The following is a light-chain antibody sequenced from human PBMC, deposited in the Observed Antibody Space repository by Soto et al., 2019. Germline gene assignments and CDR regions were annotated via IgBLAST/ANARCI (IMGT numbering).Light chain of an antibody. V-gene: IGKV1-5*01. Sequence: DIPMTQSPSTLSASVGDSVTITCRASQNINNWLAWYQQKPGKPPKLLIYDAFDLESGVPSRFSGSRSGTEFTLTISSLQPDDVATYYCQQFNNYPFTFGQGTKLEIK. CDR1: QNINNW. J-gene: IGKJ2*01. CDR3: QQFNNYPFT. CDR2: DAF.